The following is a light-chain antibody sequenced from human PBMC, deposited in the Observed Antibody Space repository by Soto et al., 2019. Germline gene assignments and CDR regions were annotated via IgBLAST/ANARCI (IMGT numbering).Light chain of an antibody. V-gene: IGLV2-8*01. CDR2: EVN. J-gene: IGLJ3*02. CDR3: SSYAGSKYWV. CDR1: SSDIGGYNY. Sequence: QSVLTQPPSASGSPGQSVTISCTGTSSDIGGYNYVSWYQQHPGKAPKLMIYEVNKRPSGVPDRFSGSKSGNTASLTVSGLQAEDEADYYCSSYAGSKYWVFGGGTKLTVL.